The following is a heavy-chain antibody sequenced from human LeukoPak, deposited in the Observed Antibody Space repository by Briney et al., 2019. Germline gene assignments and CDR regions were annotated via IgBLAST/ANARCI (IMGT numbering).Heavy chain of an antibody. J-gene: IGHJ4*02. D-gene: IGHD6-13*01. CDR3: ARDIGQGSSWLYDY. Sequence: ASVKVSCKASGYTFTGYYMHRVRQAPGQGLEWMGWINPKSGGTNYAQKFQGRVTMTRDTSITTAYMELSSLRSADTALYYCARDIGQGSSWLYDYWGQGTLVTVSS. V-gene: IGHV1-2*02. CDR2: INPKSGGT. CDR1: GYTFTGYY.